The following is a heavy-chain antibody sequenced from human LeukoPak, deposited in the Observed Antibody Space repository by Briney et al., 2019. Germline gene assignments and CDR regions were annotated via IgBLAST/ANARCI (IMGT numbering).Heavy chain of an antibody. J-gene: IGHJ4*02. D-gene: IGHD5-18*01. V-gene: IGHV3-21*01. Sequence: AGGSLRLSCVASGFAFSDDSMNWVRQPPGKGLEWVSSISSTSTYIYYADSVKGRFTISRDNARNSLFLQMNNLRVDGSAVYYCAREYTAMAYDYWGQGNLVTVSS. CDR1: GFAFSDDS. CDR3: AREYTAMAYDY. CDR2: ISSTSTYI.